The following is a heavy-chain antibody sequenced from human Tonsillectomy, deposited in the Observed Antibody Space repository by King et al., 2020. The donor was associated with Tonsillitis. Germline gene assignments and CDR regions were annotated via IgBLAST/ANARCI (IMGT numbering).Heavy chain of an antibody. D-gene: IGHD3-3*01. CDR3: ARGILPAHYYGMDV. V-gene: IGHV4-61*01. CDR1: GGSVSSGSYY. Sequence: VQLQESGPGLVKPSETLSLTCTVSGGSVSSGSYYWSWIRQPPGKGLEWIGYIYYSGSTNYSPSLKSRVTISVDTSKNQFSLKLSSVTAADTAVYYCARGILPAHYYGMDVWGQGTTVTVSS. J-gene: IGHJ6*02. CDR2: IYYSGST.